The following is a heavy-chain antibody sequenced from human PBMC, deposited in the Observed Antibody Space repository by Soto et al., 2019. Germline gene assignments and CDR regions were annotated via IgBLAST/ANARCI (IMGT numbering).Heavy chain of an antibody. J-gene: IGHJ4*02. V-gene: IGHV1-3*01. CDR1: GYTFTTNA. CDR2: INGGNGDT. Sequence: QVQLVQSGAEVKKPGASVKVSCKASGYTFTTNAINWVRQAPGQRLEWMGWINGGNGDTKYSQKFQGRGTMTRDTSASTGYMELSRLRSEDTAVYYCAKIRYESSGYYSFANWGQGTLVTVSS. CDR3: AKIRYESSGYYSFAN. D-gene: IGHD3-22*01.